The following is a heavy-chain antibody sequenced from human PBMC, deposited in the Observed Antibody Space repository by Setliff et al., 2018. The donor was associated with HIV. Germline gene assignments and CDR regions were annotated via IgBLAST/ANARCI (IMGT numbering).Heavy chain of an antibody. Sequence: GGSLRLSCAASGFTFSDYWMHWVRQAPGKGLVWVSRITGDGSSTRYADSVKGRFTISSDNSKNTLYLQMNSLRADDTAVYYCARDLYGVSGTAFDIWGQGTMVTVSS. J-gene: IGHJ3*02. CDR3: ARDLYGVSGTAFDI. D-gene: IGHD2-8*01. CDR2: ITGDGSST. CDR1: GFTFSDYW. V-gene: IGHV3-74*01.